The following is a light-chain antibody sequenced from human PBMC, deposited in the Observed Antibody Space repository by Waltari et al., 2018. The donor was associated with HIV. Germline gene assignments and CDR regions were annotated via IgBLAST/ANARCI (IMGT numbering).Light chain of an antibody. J-gene: IGLJ2*01. V-gene: IGLV2-14*01. CDR2: EVS. Sequence: QSALAQPASVSGSPGQSITISCTGTSSDVGGYNYVSWYQHHPGKVPKLIVYEVSNRPLGVCNRFSGSKSGNTASLTISGLQAEDEADYYCSSYTNSSTPVVFGGGTKLTVL. CDR1: SSDVGGYNY. CDR3: SSYTNSSTPVV.